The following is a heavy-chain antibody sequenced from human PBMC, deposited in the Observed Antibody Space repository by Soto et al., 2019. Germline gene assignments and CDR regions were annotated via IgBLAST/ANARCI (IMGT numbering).Heavy chain of an antibody. CDR2: IYYSGST. CDR1: GGSISSGDYY. V-gene: IGHV4-30-4*01. D-gene: IGHD3-22*01. J-gene: IGHJ4*02. Sequence: PSETLSLTCTVSGGSISSGDYYWSWIRQPPGKGLEWIGYIYYSGSTYYNPSLKSRVTISVDTSKNQFSLKLSSVTAADTAVYYCVRGEYYDSSGPTPHFDYWGQGTLVTVSS. CDR3: VRGEYYDSSGPTPHFDY.